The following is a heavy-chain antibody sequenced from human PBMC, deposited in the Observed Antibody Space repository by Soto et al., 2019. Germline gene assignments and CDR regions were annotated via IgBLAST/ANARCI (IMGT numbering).Heavy chain of an antibody. J-gene: IGHJ5*02. CDR1: GASIRSTDYY. CDR3: VRTAREGAVAPHWFDR. D-gene: IGHD2-21*02. Sequence: SSETLSLTCTVSGASIRSTDYYWSWIRQAPGKGLEWIGYVYYTGSTYYNPSLMSRLTISVDTSKNQFSLKLTSVTAAETAVYYCVRTAREGAVAPHWFDRWGQGTQVTVSP. V-gene: IGHV4-30-4*01. CDR2: VYYTGST.